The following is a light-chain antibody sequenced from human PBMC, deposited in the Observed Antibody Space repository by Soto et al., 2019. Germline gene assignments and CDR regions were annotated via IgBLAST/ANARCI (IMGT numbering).Light chain of an antibody. CDR3: TSYAGSNIWV. CDR1: SSDVGGYKY. J-gene: IGLJ3*02. Sequence: QSVLTQPPSASGSPGQSVTISCTGTSSDVGGYKYVSWYQQYPGKAPKLMIYEVSKRPSGVPDRFSGSKSGNTASLTVSGLQAEDEADYYCTSYAGSNIWVFGGGTKLTVL. CDR2: EVS. V-gene: IGLV2-8*01.